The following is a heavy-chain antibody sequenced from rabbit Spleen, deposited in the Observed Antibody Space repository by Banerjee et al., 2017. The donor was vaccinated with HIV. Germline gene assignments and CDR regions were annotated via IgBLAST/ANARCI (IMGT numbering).Heavy chain of an antibody. CDR1: GFDFRRYY. D-gene: IGHD2-1*01. Sequence: QVKETGGGLVQPGGSLTLSCKASGFDFRRYYLTWVRQAPGKGLEWIGIIDVGAGSTDYASWVNGRFTISSHNAQNTLYLQLSSLTAADTATYFCVRDQAGDADYGPYYLNLWGPGTLVTVS. CDR3: VRDQAGDADYGPYYLNL. J-gene: IGHJ4*01. V-gene: IGHV1S7*01. CDR2: IDVGAGST.